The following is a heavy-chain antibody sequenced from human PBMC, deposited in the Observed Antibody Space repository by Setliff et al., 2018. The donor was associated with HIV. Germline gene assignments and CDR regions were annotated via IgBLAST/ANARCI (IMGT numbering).Heavy chain of an antibody. CDR3: AREYSSSSANWYFDL. CDR2: INHSGST. J-gene: IGHJ2*01. CDR1: GGSFSAYY. Sequence: PSETLSLTCAVYGGSFSAYYWSWIRQPPGKGLEWIGEINHSGSTNYNPSLKSRVTMSVDTSKNQFSLKLRSVTAADTAVYYCAREYSSSSANWYFDLWGRGTLVTVSS. V-gene: IGHV4-34*01. D-gene: IGHD6-6*01.